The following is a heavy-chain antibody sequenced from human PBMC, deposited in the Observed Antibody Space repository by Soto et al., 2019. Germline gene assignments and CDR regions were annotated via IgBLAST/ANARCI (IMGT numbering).Heavy chain of an antibody. D-gene: IGHD3-10*01. V-gene: IGHV5-51*01. J-gene: IGHJ6*03. Sequence: ESLKISCKGSGYSFTSYWIGWVRQMPGKGLEWMGIIYPGDSDTRYSPSFQGQVTISADKSISTAYLQWSSLKASDTAMYYCARAPNSGSYYNYYYYYMDVWGKGTTVTVSS. CDR3: ARAPNSGSYYNYYYYYMDV. CDR2: IYPGDSDT. CDR1: GYSFTSYW.